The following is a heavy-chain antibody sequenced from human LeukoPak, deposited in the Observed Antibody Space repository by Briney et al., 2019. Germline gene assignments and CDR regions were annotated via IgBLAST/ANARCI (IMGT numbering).Heavy chain of an antibody. D-gene: IGHD3-10*01. J-gene: IGHJ4*02. Sequence: PGGSPRLSCAASGFTFSNYWMHWVRQDPGKGLVWVSFINPDGSTTNYADSVKGRFTISRDNAKNALYLQMNSLRAEDTAVYYCAKDLHYGSADYWGQGTLVTVSS. CDR1: GFTFSNYW. CDR3: AKDLHYGSADY. CDR2: INPDGSTT. V-gene: IGHV3-74*01.